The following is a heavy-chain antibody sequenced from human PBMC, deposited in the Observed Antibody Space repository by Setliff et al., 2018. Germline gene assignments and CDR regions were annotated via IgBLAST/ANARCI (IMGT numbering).Heavy chain of an antibody. V-gene: IGHV4-39*01. Sequence: SETLSLTCTVSGGSISSSSYYWGWIRQPPGKGLEWIRSIYYSGSTYYNPSLKSRVTISVDTSKNQFSLKLSSVTAADTAVYYCARVAHTGGNYWGQGTLGTVSS. CDR1: GGSISSSSYY. D-gene: IGHD3-16*01. CDR3: ARVAHTGGNY. J-gene: IGHJ4*02. CDR2: IYYSGST.